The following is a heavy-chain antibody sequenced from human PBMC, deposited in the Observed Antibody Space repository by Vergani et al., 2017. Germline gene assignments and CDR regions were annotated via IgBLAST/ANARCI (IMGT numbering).Heavy chain of an antibody. J-gene: IGHJ4*02. D-gene: IGHD4-17*01. CDR2: ISWNSGSI. Sequence: EVQLVESGGGLVQPGRSLRLSCAASGFTFDDYAMHWVRQAPGKGLEWVSGISWNSGSIGYADSVKGRFTISRDNATNSLYLQMNSLRVEDTALYYCAKEYYYGDYGAPFDYGGQGTLVTVSS. V-gene: IGHV3-9*01. CDR1: GFTFDDYA. CDR3: AKEYYYGDYGAPFDY.